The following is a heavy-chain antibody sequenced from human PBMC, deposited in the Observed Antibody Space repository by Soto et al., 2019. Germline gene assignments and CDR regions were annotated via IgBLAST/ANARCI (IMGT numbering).Heavy chain of an antibody. J-gene: IGHJ6*03. D-gene: IGHD3-16*01. CDR2: ISGSGGST. CDR3: AKGGGESYYYYMDV. Sequence: EVQLLESGGGLVQPGGSLRLSCASSGFTFSSYAINWVRQAPGKGLEWVSGISGSGGSTYYADSVKGRFTISRDNSKNTRYLQMNSLGAEDTAVYYWAKGGGESYYYYMDVWGKGTTVTVSS. CDR1: GFTFSSYA. V-gene: IGHV3-23*01.